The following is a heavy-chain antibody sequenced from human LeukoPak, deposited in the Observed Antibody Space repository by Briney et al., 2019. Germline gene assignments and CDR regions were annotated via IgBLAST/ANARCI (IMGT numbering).Heavy chain of an antibody. CDR3: ARHSFGSGAFDI. V-gene: IGHV4-59*08. D-gene: IGHD1-1*01. CDR1: GGSISSYY. J-gene: IGHJ3*02. CDR2: IYYSGST. Sequence: SSETPSLTCTVSGGSISSYYWSWIRQPPGKGLEWIGYIYYSGSTNYNPSLKSRVTISVDTSKNQFSLKLSSVTAADTAVYYCARHSFGSGAFDIWGQGTMVTVSS.